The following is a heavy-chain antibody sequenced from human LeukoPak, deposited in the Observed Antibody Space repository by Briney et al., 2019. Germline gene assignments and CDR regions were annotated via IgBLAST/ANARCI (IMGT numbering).Heavy chain of an antibody. V-gene: IGHV6-1*01. J-gene: IGHJ6*02. CDR2: TYHRSKWYN. CDR1: GDSVSSNSAA. CDR3: AACSSTDYYGMDV. Sequence: SQTLSLTCAISGDSVSSNSAAWNWIRQSPSRGLEWLGRTYHRSKWYNDYAVSVKSRITINPDTSKNQFSLKLSSVTAADTAVYYCAACSSTDYYGMDVWGQGTTVTVSS. D-gene: IGHD2-2*01.